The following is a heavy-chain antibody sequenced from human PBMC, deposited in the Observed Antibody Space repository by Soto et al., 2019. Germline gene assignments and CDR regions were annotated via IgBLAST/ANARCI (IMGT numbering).Heavy chain of an antibody. CDR1: GGSTSSSSYY. Sequence: SETLSLTCTVSGGSTSSSSYYWGWIRQPPGKGLEWIGSIYYSGSTYYNPSLKSRVTISVDTSKNQFSLKLSSVTAADTAVYYCARLKFYGSMDVWGQGTTVTVSS. V-gene: IGHV4-39*01. CDR2: IYYSGST. J-gene: IGHJ6*02. D-gene: IGHD4-17*01. CDR3: ARLKFYGSMDV.